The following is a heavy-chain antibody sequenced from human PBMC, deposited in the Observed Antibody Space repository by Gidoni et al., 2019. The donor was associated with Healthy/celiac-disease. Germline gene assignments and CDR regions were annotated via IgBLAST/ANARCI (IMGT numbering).Heavy chain of an antibody. CDR1: GGSISSGGYS. CDR2: IYHSGST. Sequence: QLQLQESGSGLVKPSQTLSLTCAVSGGSISSGGYSWSWIRQPPGKGLEWIGYIYHSGSTYYNPSLKSRVTISVDRSKNQFSLKLSSVTAADTAVYYCARGRYYYGSGREFPFDYWGQGTLVTVSS. CDR3: ARGRYYYGSGREFPFDY. J-gene: IGHJ4*02. D-gene: IGHD3-10*01. V-gene: IGHV4-30-2*01.